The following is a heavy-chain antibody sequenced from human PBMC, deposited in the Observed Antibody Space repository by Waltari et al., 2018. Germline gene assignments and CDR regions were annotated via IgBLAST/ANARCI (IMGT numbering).Heavy chain of an antibody. CDR3: ARELLGGGAFDS. CDR2: INTNTQNP. J-gene: IGHJ4*02. Sequence: VQLAQSGSELKKPRASVKLSCKASGDTFTAPAMNWGRQAPGQGLQFLGGINTNTQNPFYERGFAGRFVFSLDTSISTVYMEITSLKTEDTAVYYCARELLGGGAFDSWGQGTLVSVSS. D-gene: IGHD3-16*01. CDR1: GDTFTAPA. V-gene: IGHV7-4-1*02.